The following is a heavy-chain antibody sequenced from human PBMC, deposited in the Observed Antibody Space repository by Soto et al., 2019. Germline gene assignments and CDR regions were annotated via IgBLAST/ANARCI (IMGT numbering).Heavy chain of an antibody. CDR2: IFYTGST. V-gene: IGHV4-30-4*01. D-gene: IGHD7-27*01. CDR3: ARGRYCLTGRCFPNWFDS. J-gene: IGHJ5*01. CDR1: GGTINSGDYF. Sequence: PSETLSLTCSVSGGTINSGDYFWSWIRQPSGKGLEWIGSIFYTGSTYYSPSLKSRASMSMDTSKNLFSLRLRSLTAADTAVYFCARGRYCLTGRCFPNWFDSWGQGALVTVSS.